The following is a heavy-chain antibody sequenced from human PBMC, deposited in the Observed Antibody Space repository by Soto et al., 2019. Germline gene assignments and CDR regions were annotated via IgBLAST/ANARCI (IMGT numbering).Heavy chain of an antibody. CDR1: GYTFTSYY. CDR3: AREENCSGGSCYSGYYYYGMDV. CDR2: INPSGGST. J-gene: IGHJ6*02. V-gene: IGHV1-46*01. Sequence: ASVKVSCKASGYTFTSYYMHWVRQAPGQGLEWMGIINPSGGSTSYARKFQGRVTMTRDTSTSTVYMELSSLRSEDTAVYYCAREENCSGGSCYSGYYYYGMDVWGQGTTVTVS. D-gene: IGHD2-15*01.